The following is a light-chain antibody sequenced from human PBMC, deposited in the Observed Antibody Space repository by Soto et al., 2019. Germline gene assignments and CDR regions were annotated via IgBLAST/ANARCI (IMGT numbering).Light chain of an antibody. CDR1: QTISSW. Sequence: DIQMTQSPSTLSGSVGARVTITCRASQTISSWLAWYQQKPGKAPKLLIYDASSLESGVPSRFSGNGSGTEFTLTISGLQPDDFASYYCQQLHDYPITFGQGTRLEIK. V-gene: IGKV1-5*01. CDR2: DAS. CDR3: QQLHDYPIT. J-gene: IGKJ5*01.